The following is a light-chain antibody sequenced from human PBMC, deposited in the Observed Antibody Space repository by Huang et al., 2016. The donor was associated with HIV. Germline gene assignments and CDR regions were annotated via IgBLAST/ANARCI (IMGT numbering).Light chain of an antibody. Sequence: EIVLTQSPATLSLSPGERATLSCRASQSVSSSLAWYQQKPGQAPMLLIYDASNRATGIPARFSGSGSGTDFTLTISSLEPEDFAVYYCQQRINLGTFGGGTKVEIK. CDR2: DAS. V-gene: IGKV3-11*01. CDR1: QSVSSS. CDR3: QQRINLGT. J-gene: IGKJ4*01.